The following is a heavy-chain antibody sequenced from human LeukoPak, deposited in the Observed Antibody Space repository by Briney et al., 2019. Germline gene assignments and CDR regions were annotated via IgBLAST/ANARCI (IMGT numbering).Heavy chain of an antibody. CDR1: GDSVSSNSAT. Sequence: SQTLSLTCAISGDSVSSNSATWNWIRQSPSRGLEWLGRTYYRSKWYNEYAVSVESRVAINPDTSKNQFSLQLNSVTPEDTAVYYCARYLRTSSYGMDVWGQGTTVTVSS. J-gene: IGHJ6*02. CDR3: ARYLRTSSYGMDV. D-gene: IGHD4-17*01. V-gene: IGHV6-1*01. CDR2: TYYRSKWYN.